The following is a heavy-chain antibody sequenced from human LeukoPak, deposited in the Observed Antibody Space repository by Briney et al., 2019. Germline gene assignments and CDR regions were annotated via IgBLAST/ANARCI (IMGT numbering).Heavy chain of an antibody. D-gene: IGHD2-2*01. CDR3: ATDRVVVPAARGGWFDP. CDR1: GYSFTSHY. Sequence: ASVKVSCKASGYSFTSHYMHWVRQAPGKGLEWMGGFDPEDGETIYAQKFQGRVTMTEDTSTDTAYMELSSLRSEDTAVYYCATDRVVVPAARGGWFDPWGQGTLVTVSS. CDR2: FDPEDGET. J-gene: IGHJ5*02. V-gene: IGHV1-24*01.